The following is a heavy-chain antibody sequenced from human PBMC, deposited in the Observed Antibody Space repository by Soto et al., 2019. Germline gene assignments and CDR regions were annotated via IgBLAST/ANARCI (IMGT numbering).Heavy chain of an antibody. CDR1: GFTFSFFA. CDR3: AKSGGYNYGYQETDY. J-gene: IGHJ4*02. V-gene: IGHV3-23*01. D-gene: IGHD5-18*01. Sequence: GRSLRLSCAASGFTFSFFAMSWVRQAPGKGLEWVSSIRGNNGDTYYADSVKGRFTISRDNSKNTLYLQMNSLRAEDTAVYYCAKSGGYNYGYQETDYWGQGTLVTVSS. CDR2: IRGNNGDT.